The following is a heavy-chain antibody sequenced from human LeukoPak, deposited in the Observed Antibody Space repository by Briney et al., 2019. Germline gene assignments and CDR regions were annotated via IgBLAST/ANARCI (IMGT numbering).Heavy chain of an antibody. D-gene: IGHD6-13*01. CDR3: ARGRLPHYQLMYTYGSSRGTNRIFDY. V-gene: IGHV4-34*01. CDR2: INHSGST. J-gene: IGHJ4*02. Sequence: PSETLSLTCAVYGGSFSGYYWSWIRQPPGKGLEWIGEINHSGSTNYNPSLKSRVTISVDTSKNQFSLKLSSVTAADTAVYYCARGRLPHYQLMYTYGSSRGTNRIFDYWGQGTLVTVSS. CDR1: GGSFSGYY.